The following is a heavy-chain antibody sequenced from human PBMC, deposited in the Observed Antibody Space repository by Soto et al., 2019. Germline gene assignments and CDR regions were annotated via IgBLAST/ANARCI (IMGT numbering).Heavy chain of an antibody. Sequence: ASVKVSCKASGYTFNDFSISWVRQAPGQGPEWMGWIGTYIGSTNYAQKFHDRVTMTTDTSTNTAYMELRSLRSDDTAVYYCARDLGVGATRAHFDYWGQGTLVTVYS. V-gene: IGHV1-18*01. CDR2: IGTYIGST. D-gene: IGHD1-26*01. CDR3: ARDLGVGATRAHFDY. CDR1: GYTFNDFS. J-gene: IGHJ4*02.